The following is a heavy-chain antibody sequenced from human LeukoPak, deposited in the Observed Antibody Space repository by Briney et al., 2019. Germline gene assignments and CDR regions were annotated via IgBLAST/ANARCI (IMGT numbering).Heavy chain of an antibody. CDR2: TYYRSKWYD. V-gene: IGHV6-1*01. CDR1: GDSVSSINGA. Sequence: PSQTLSLTCAISGDSVSSINGAWNWIRQSPSRGLEWLGRTYYRSKWYDDYAGSMKGRITISPDTSKNQFSLHLNSVTPEDTAVYYCARDVETSGWYTFDYSGQGALVTVFS. J-gene: IGHJ4*02. D-gene: IGHD6-19*01. CDR3: ARDVETSGWYTFDY.